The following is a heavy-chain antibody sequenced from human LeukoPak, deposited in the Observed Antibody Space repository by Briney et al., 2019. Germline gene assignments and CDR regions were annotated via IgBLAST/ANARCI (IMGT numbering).Heavy chain of an antibody. V-gene: IGHV1-46*01. CDR2: INPSGGST. Sequence: GGSLRLSCAASGLIFSDYSLNWVRQAPGQGLEWMGIINPSGGSTSCAQKFQGRVTMTRDTSASTAYMELSSLRSEDTAVYYCASSGWYQAQSYWGQGTLVTVSS. CDR3: ASSGWYQAQSY. CDR1: GLIFSDYS. J-gene: IGHJ4*02. D-gene: IGHD6-19*01.